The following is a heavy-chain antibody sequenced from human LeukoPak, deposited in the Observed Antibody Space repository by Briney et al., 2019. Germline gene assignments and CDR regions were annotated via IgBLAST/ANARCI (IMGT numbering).Heavy chain of an antibody. CDR2: INHSGST. V-gene: IGHV4-34*01. CDR3: ARARSGWYPIVDY. CDR1: GGSFSGYY. D-gene: IGHD6-19*01. Sequence: PSETLSLTCAVYGGSFSGYYWSWIRQPPGKGLEWIGEINHSGSTNYNPSLKSRVTISVDTSKNQFSLKLSSVTAADTAVYYCARARSGWYPIVDYWGQGTLVTVSS. J-gene: IGHJ4*02.